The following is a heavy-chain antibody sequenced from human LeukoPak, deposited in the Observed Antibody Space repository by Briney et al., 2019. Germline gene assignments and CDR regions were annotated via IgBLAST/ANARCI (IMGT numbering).Heavy chain of an antibody. J-gene: IGHJ4*01. CDR3: STDPRLLIY. CDR1: GFGFSDYY. CDR2: ISGSGSDM. Sequence: PGGSLRLSCVVSGFGFSDYYMTWIRQTPGKGLEWLAYISGSGSDMYYADSVKGRFTISRDNAKNSLYLQMNSLRPDDTALYYCSTDPRLLIYWGHGTLVTVSS. D-gene: IGHD2-8*01. V-gene: IGHV3-11*01.